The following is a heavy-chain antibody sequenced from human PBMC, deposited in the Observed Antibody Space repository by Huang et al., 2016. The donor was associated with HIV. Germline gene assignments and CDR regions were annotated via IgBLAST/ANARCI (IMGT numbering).Heavy chain of an antibody. V-gene: IGHV4-34*01. CDR2: INHSGRT. CDR3: ARVEGRITIFGVVIKQGAFDV. CDR1: GGSFSAYY. Sequence: QVQLQQWGAGLLKPSETLSLTCAVYGGSFSAYYWSWIRQPPGNGLEWIGEINHSGRTNYKPSLKSRVTISLDTSKTQLSLKLNSVTAADTAVYYCARVEGRITIFGVVIKQGAFDVWGQGTMVTVSS. J-gene: IGHJ3*01. D-gene: IGHD3-3*01.